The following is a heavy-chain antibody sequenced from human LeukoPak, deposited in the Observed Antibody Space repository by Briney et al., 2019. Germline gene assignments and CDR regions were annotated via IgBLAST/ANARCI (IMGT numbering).Heavy chain of an antibody. J-gene: IGHJ5*02. CDR2: IDNSGSI. V-gene: IGHV4-61*02. Sequence: PSETLSLTCTVSGGSMSSGNYNWSWIRHPAGKGLEWIGRIDNSGSINYNPSLRSRVTIPLDTSKNQFSLNLTSVTAADTAVYYCAIGDWFDPWGQGTLVAVSS. CDR3: AIGDWFDP. CDR1: GGSMSSGNYN.